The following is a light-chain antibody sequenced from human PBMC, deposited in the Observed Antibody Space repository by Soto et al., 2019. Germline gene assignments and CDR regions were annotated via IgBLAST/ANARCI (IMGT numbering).Light chain of an antibody. Sequence: EIVLTQSPGTLSLSPGERATLSCRASQSVSSSYLAWYQQKPGQAPRLLIYGASSRATGIQDRFSGSGSGTDFTLTISRLEPEDFAVYYCQQYGSSPPWAFGGGTKVEIK. J-gene: IGKJ4*01. CDR2: GAS. V-gene: IGKV3-20*01. CDR3: QQYGSSPPWA. CDR1: QSVSSSY.